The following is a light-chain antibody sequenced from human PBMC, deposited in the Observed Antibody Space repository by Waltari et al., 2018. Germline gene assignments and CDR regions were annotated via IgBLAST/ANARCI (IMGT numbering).Light chain of an antibody. V-gene: IGKV3-11*01. Sequence: DIVLTQSPATLSLSPGERATLSCRASETVFNYVAWYQQRPGQAPRLLIYDASNRATGIPARFSGSGSGTDFALIISSLEPEDSALYYCQQRLTWPLTFGGGTKVEIK. CDR1: ETVFNY. CDR3: QQRLTWPLT. CDR2: DAS. J-gene: IGKJ4*01.